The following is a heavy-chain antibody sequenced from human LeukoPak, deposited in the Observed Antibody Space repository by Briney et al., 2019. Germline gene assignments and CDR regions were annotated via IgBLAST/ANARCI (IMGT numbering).Heavy chain of an antibody. CDR1: GGSISSGDYY. CDR2: IYYSGST. CDR3: VKNAVSGAATFGYGY. D-gene: IGHD5-12*01. J-gene: IGHJ4*02. V-gene: IGHV4-30-4*01. Sequence: SETLSLTCTVSGGSISSGDYYWSWIRQPPGKGLEWIGYIYYSGSTYYNPSLKSRVTISVDTSKNQFSLRLTSVTAADTAIYYCVKNAVSGAATFGYGYWGQGALVTVSS.